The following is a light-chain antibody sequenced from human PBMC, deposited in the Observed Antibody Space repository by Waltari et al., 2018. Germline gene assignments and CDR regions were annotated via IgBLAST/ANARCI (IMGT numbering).Light chain of an antibody. V-gene: IGKV3-11*01. J-gene: IGKJ5*01. CDR3: QQRTNWPLIT. CDR1: QSVSSH. CDR2: DAS. Sequence: EIVLTQSPATLSLSPGERAPLSCRASQSVSSHLAWYQQKPGQAPRLLIFDASNRATGIPARFSGSGSGTDFTLSITSLEPEDFAIYYCQQRTNWPLITFGPGTRLEIK.